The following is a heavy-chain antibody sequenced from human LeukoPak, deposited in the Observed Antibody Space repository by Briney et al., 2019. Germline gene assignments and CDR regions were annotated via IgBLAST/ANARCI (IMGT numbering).Heavy chain of an antibody. Sequence: SQTLSLTCTVSGGSISSGDYYWNWIRQPPGKGLEWIGYIYYSGSTYYTPSLKSRVAISVDTSKNQFSLKLNSVTAADTAVYYCAREVVEATYFDLWGRGTLVTVSS. CDR3: AREVVEATYFDL. D-gene: IGHD2-2*01. J-gene: IGHJ2*01. CDR1: GGSISSGDYY. CDR2: IYYSGST. V-gene: IGHV4-30-4*08.